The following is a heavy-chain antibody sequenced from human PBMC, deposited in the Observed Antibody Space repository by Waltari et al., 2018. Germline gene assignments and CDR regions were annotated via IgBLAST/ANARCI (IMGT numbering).Heavy chain of an antibody. D-gene: IGHD3-10*01. CDR1: GYSISSGYY. CDR3: APQFGQGYG. V-gene: IGHV3-11*04. J-gene: IGHJ4*02. CDR2: ISSSGSTI. Sequence: QVQLQESGPGLVKPSETLSLTCTVSGYSISSGYYWGWIRQPPGKGLEWVSYISSSGSTIYYADSVKGRFTISRDNAKNSLYLQMNSLRAEDTAVYYCAPQFGQGYGWGQGTLVTVSS.